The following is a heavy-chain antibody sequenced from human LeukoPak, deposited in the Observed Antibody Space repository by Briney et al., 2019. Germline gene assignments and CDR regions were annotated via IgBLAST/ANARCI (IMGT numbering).Heavy chain of an antibody. V-gene: IGHV3-21*01. D-gene: IGHD1-26*01. Sequence: GGSLRLSCAASGFTFSSYEMNWVRQAPGKGLEWVSSISSSSSYIYYADSVKGRFTISRDNAKNSLYLQMNSLRAEDTAVYYCAKDRWRATYFDYWGQGTLVTVSS. CDR1: GFTFSSYE. J-gene: IGHJ4*02. CDR3: AKDRWRATYFDY. CDR2: ISSSSSYI.